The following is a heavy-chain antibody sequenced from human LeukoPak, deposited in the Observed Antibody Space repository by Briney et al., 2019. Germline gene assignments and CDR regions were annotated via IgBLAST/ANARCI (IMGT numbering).Heavy chain of an antibody. CDR3: AKNFFGSGSYVLVFDP. D-gene: IGHD3-10*01. CDR1: GYTFTGYY. Sequence: ASVKVSCKAPGYTFTGYYMHWVRQAPGQGLEWLGWINPNSGGTNYAQKFQDRVTMTRDTSISTAYVELSSLTSDDSAVYYCAKNFFGSGSYVLVFDPWGQGTLVTVSS. CDR2: INPNSGGT. V-gene: IGHV1-2*02. J-gene: IGHJ5*02.